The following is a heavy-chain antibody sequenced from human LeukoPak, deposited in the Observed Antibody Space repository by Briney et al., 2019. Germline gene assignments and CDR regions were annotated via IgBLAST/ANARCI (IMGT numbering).Heavy chain of an antibody. CDR1: GGSISSSNW. D-gene: IGHD3-22*01. V-gene: IGHV4-4*02. CDR3: ARDGDYYDSSGPSTFDI. Sequence: PSETLSLTCAVSGGSISSSNWWSWVRQPPGKGLEWIGEIYHSGSTNYNPSLKSRVTISVDKSKNQFSLKLSSVTAADTAAYYCARDGDYYDSSGPSTFDIWGQGTMVTVSS. CDR2: IYHSGST. J-gene: IGHJ3*02.